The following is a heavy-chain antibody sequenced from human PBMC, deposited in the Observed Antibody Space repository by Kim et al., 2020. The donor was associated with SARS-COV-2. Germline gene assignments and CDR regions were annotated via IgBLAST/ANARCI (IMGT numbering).Heavy chain of an antibody. CDR3: AKDYCSGGSCYSEVDY. J-gene: IGHJ4*02. D-gene: IGHD2-15*01. CDR1: GFTFSSYG. V-gene: IGHV3-30*18. Sequence: GGSLRLSCAASGFTFSSYGMHWVRQAPGKGLEWVAVISYDGSNKYYADSVKGRFTISRDNSKNTLYLQMNSLRAEDTAVYYCAKDYCSGGSCYSEVDYWGQGTLVTVSS. CDR2: ISYDGSNK.